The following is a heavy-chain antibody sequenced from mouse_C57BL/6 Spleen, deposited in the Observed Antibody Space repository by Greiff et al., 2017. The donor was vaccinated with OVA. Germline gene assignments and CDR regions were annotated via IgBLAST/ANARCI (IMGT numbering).Heavy chain of an antibody. J-gene: IGHJ2*01. D-gene: IGHD2-3*01. Sequence: VQLQQPGAELVKPGASVKLSCKASGYTFTSYWMHWVKQRPGQGLEWIGMIHPNSGSTNYNEKFKSKATLTVDKSSSTAYMQLSSLTSEDSAVYYCARENGDDGYFDYWGQGTTLTVSS. V-gene: IGHV1-64*01. CDR3: ARENGDDGYFDY. CDR2: IHPNSGST. CDR1: GYTFTSYW.